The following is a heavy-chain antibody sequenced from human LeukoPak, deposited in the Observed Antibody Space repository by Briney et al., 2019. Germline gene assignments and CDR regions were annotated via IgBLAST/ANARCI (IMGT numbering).Heavy chain of an antibody. CDR2: IYHSGST. CDR3: ARGVYSSGWYHFDY. Sequence: SETLSLTCTVSGYSISSGYYWGWIRQPPGKGLEWIGSIYHSGSTYYNPSLKSRVTISVDTSKNQFSLKLSSVTAADTAVCYCARGVYSSGWYHFDYWGQGTLVTVSS. CDR1: GYSISSGYY. D-gene: IGHD6-19*01. J-gene: IGHJ4*02. V-gene: IGHV4-38-2*02.